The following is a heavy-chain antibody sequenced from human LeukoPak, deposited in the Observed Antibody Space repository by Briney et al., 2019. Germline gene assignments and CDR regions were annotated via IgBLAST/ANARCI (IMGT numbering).Heavy chain of an antibody. V-gene: IGHV4-30-4*07. CDR3: ARDSSSSGLDY. Sequence: RSSETLSPPCAVSGGSISSGGYSWSWIRQPPGKGLEWIGYIYYSGSTYYNPSLKSRVTISVDTSKNQFSLKLSSVTAADTAVYYCARDSSSSGLDYWGQGTLVTVSS. CDR1: GGSISSGGYS. CDR2: IYYSGST. D-gene: IGHD6-6*01. J-gene: IGHJ4*02.